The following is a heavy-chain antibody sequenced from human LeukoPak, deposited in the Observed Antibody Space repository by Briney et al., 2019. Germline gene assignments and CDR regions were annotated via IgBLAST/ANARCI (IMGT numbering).Heavy chain of an antibody. CDR3: AKDYLDIVVVPAALDAFDI. CDR2: ISHNGSNK. D-gene: IGHD2-2*03. J-gene: IGHJ3*02. Sequence: GSLRLSCAGSEFIFSSYGMHWVRQAPGKGLEWVATISHNGSNKHYADSVEGRFTISRDNSKNTLYLQMNSLRAEDTAVYYCAKDYLDIVVVPAALDAFDIWGQGTMVTVSS. CDR1: EFIFSSYG. V-gene: IGHV3-30*18.